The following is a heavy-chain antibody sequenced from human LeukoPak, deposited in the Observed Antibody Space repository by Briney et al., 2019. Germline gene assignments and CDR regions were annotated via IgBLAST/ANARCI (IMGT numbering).Heavy chain of an antibody. CDR1: GYTFTNYY. J-gene: IGHJ4*02. V-gene: IGHV1-46*01. CDR3: ARGYSSTYRIDY. Sequence: ASVKVSCKASGYTFTNYYMHWARQAPGQGLEWMGIINPSGNSTRYEQKFQDRVTMTRETSTRTVYMELSSLRSEDTAVYYCARGYSSTYRIDYWGQGTLVTVSS. CDR2: INPSGNST. D-gene: IGHD2/OR15-2a*01.